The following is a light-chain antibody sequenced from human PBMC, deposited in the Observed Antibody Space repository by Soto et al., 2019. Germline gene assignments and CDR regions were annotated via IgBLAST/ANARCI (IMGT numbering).Light chain of an antibody. CDR2: AGS. Sequence: DIQMTQSPSSVSASVGDRVTITCRASQGIVSWLAWYQQKPGKSPKLLIYAGSNLQTGVPLRFSGIGYWTDFTLAISILQPADFAPYYCQQTTSFPLTFDGGTKVEIK. V-gene: IGKV1-12*01. J-gene: IGKJ4*01. CDR3: QQTTSFPLT. CDR1: QGIVSW.